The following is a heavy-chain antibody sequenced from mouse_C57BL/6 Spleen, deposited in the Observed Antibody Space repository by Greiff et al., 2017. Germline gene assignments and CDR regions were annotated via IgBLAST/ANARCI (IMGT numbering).Heavy chain of an antibody. CDR3: TTYYYGSSYPFAY. CDR2: IDPETGGT. D-gene: IGHD1-1*01. Sequence: QVQLKQSGAELVRPGASVTLSCKASGYTFTDYEMHWVKQTPVHGLEWIGAIDPETGGTAYNQKFKGKAILTADKSSSTAYMELRSLTSEDSAVYYCTTYYYGSSYPFAYWGQGTLVTVSA. V-gene: IGHV1-15*01. J-gene: IGHJ3*01. CDR1: GYTFTDYE.